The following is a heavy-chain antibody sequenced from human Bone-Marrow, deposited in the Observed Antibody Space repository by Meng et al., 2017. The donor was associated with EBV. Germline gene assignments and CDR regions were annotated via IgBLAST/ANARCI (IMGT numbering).Heavy chain of an antibody. V-gene: IGHV1-69*01. CDR1: GDTFGYYT. Sequence: QVPRVQFGAEVKKPGSSVKVSCKVSGDTFGYYTISWVRQAPGQGPEWMGGIIPSYGTTSYAQKFQGRVTISADESTTTAYMELRSLTLDDTAVYYCARESPDRSTDPWGQGTLVTVSS. CDR3: ARESPDRSTDP. CDR2: IIPSYGTT. J-gene: IGHJ5*02.